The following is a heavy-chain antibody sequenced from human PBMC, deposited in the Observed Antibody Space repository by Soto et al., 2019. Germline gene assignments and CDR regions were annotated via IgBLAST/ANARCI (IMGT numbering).Heavy chain of an antibody. J-gene: IGHJ6*02. CDR1: GGSVSSGSYY. CDR3: ASRGGYYDSSGYYLHYYYYGMDV. V-gene: IGHV4-61*01. CDR2: IYYSGST. Sequence: SETLSLTCTVSGGSVSSGSYYWSWIRQPPGKGLEWIGYIYYSGSTNYNPSPKSRVTISVDTSKNQFSLKLSSVTAADTAVYYCASRGGYYDSSGYYLHYYYYGMDVRGQGTTVTVSS. D-gene: IGHD3-22*01.